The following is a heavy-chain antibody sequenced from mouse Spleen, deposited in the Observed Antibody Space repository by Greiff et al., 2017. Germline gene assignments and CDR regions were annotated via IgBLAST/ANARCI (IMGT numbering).Heavy chain of an antibody. V-gene: IGHV10-1*01. Sequence: EVQGVESGGGLVQPKGSLKLSCAASGFSFNTYAMNWVRQAPGKGLEWVARIRSKSNNYATYYADSVKDRFTISRDDSESMLYLQMNNLKTEDTAMYYCVRHEDRNYWYFDVWGAGTTVTVSS. J-gene: IGHJ1*01. CDR2: IRSKSNNYAT. CDR1: GFSFNTYA. CDR3: VRHEDRNYWYFDV.